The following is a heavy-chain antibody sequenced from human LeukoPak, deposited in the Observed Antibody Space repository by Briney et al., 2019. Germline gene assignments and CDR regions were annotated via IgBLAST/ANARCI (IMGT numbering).Heavy chain of an antibody. Sequence: ASVKVSCKTSGYTFTGYYMHWVRQAPGQALEWMGWINPNSGDTNSAQKFQGRVTMTRDMSISTAYMELSSLKSDDTAVYYCASTAGSTSCPFDYWGQGTLVTVSS. CDR2: INPNSGDT. CDR3: ASTAGSTSCPFDY. V-gene: IGHV1-2*02. D-gene: IGHD2-2*01. CDR1: GYTFTGYY. J-gene: IGHJ4*02.